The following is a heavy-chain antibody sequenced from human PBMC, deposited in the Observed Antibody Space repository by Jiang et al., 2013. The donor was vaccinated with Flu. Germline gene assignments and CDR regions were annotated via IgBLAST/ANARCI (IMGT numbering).Heavy chain of an antibody. Sequence: FSDYAMHWVRQAPGKGLEWVAVIWYDGSKKYYADSVKGRFTVSRDNSNNTLYLQMNSLRAEDTAVYYCARDNRNDWYYDFWGRGTLVTVSS. CDR2: IWYDGSKK. CDR3: ARDNRNDWYYDF. V-gene: IGHV3-33*01. D-gene: IGHD1-14*01. J-gene: IGHJ2*01. CDR1: FSDYA.